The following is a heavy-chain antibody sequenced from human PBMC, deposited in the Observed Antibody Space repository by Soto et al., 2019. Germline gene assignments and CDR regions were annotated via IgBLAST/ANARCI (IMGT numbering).Heavy chain of an antibody. CDR3: ASSIAAAGPIYFDY. Sequence: PSETLSLTCTVSGGSISSSSYDWGWIRQPPGKGLEWIGSIYYSGSTYYNPSLKSRVTISVDTSKNQFSLKLSSVTAADTAVYNCASSIAAAGPIYFDYWGQGTLVTVSS. J-gene: IGHJ4*02. CDR1: GGSISSSSYD. CDR2: IYYSGST. D-gene: IGHD6-13*01. V-gene: IGHV4-39*01.